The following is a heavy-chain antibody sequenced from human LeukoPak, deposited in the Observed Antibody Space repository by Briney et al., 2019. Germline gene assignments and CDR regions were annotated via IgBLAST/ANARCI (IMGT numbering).Heavy chain of an antibody. D-gene: IGHD6-19*01. CDR1: GGSISGYY. Sequence: SETLSLTCTVSGGSISGYYWSWIRQPPGKGLEWIGYVYYSGSTNYNPSLKSRVTISVDTSKNQFSLKLISVTAADTAVYYCARFPYNSGSSNAYWGQGSLVTVSS. CDR2: VYYSGST. J-gene: IGHJ4*02. V-gene: IGHV4-59*08. CDR3: ARFPYNSGSSNAY.